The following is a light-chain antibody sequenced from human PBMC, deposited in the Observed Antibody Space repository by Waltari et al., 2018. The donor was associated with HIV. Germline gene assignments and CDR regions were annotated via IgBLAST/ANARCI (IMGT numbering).Light chain of an antibody. V-gene: IGLV3-21*02. CDR1: ALGSTR. Sequence: SYVLTQSPSVSVAPGQNARITCGATALGSTRVPGYQQKPGQAPVLLVYDDSDRPSGIPERFSGSNSGNAATLTISRVEVGDEADYFCQVWETSSDLRLWVFGGGSRLTVL. CDR2: DDS. J-gene: IGLJ3*02. CDR3: QVWETSSDLRLWV.